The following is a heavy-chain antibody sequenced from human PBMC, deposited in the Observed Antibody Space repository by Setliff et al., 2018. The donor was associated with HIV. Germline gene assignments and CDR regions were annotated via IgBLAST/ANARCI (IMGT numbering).Heavy chain of an antibody. Sequence: PGGSLRLSCAASGSGFTFSSYAMSWVRQAPGKGLEWVSGISASGGRTYYADSVRGRFTISRDNSKNTLYVQMNSLRAEDTAIYHCAKDDHSGSYWVRDNEALNAFDIWGQGTMVTVSS. J-gene: IGHJ3*02. D-gene: IGHD1-26*01. CDR1: GSGFTFSSYA. CDR2: ISASGGRT. CDR3: AKDDHSGSYWVRDNEALNAFDI. V-gene: IGHV3-23*01.